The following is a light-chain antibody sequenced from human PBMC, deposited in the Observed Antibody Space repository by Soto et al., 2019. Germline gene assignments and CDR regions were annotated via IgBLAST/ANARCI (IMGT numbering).Light chain of an antibody. J-gene: IGKJ1*01. CDR1: QTISSW. V-gene: IGKV1-5*01. Sequence: DIQMTQSPSTLSGSQGDRVSINCRANQTISSWLAWYQQKPGKAPKLLIHDANSLESGVPSRFSGSGSGTEFTLTISSLQPDDFATYYCKQYSSYWTFAKGTKVDIK. CDR2: DAN. CDR3: KQYSSYWT.